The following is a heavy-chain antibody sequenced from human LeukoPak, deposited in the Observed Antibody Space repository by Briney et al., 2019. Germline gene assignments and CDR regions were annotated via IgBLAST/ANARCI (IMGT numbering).Heavy chain of an antibody. Sequence: SETLSLTCTVSGGSINNYYWSWFRQPPGKGLEWIGYIYETGSTIYNPSLESRSTISIDTSKGLFSLRLISVTAADTAVYYCARSIMITFGGVIVINYFDYWGQGTLVTVSS. J-gene: IGHJ4*02. CDR2: IYETGST. CDR3: ARSIMITFGGVIVINYFDY. CDR1: GGSINNYY. V-gene: IGHV4-59*01. D-gene: IGHD3-16*02.